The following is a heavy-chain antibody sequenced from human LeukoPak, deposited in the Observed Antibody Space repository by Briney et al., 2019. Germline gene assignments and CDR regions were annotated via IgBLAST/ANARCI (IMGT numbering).Heavy chain of an antibody. J-gene: IGHJ4*02. CDR2: INHSGST. CDR1: GGSFSGYY. Sequence: SETLSLTCAVYGGSFSGYYWSWIRQPPGKGLEWIGEINHSGSTNYNPSLKSRVTISVDTSKNQFSPKLSSVTAADTAVYYCARGLRYFGLADYWGQGTLVTVSS. D-gene: IGHD3-9*01. CDR3: ARGLRYFGLADY. V-gene: IGHV4-34*01.